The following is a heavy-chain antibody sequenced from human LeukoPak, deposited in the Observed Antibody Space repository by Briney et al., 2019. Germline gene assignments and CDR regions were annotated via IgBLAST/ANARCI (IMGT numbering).Heavy chain of an antibody. V-gene: IGHV1-2*02. CDR2: INPNSGGT. J-gene: IGHJ4*02. Sequence: ASVKVSCKASGYTFTDYYIHWVRQAPGQGLEWMGWINPNSGGTNYAQEFQGRVTLTRDTSISTAYMDLSRLTSDDTAVYYCARWPYCNSTTCYTGYWGQGTLVTVSS. CDR1: GYTFTDYY. D-gene: IGHD2-2*02. CDR3: ARWPYCNSTTCYTGY.